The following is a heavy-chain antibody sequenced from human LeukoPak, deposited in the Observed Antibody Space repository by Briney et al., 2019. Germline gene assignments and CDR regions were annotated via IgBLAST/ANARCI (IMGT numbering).Heavy chain of an antibody. J-gene: IGHJ6*02. CDR2: IKQDGSEK. Sequence: GESLRLSCAASGFTFSSYWMSWVRQAPGKGLEWVANIKQDGSEKYYVDSVKGRFTISRDNAKNSLYLQMNSLRAEDTAVYYCARQDPIDYYYGMDVWGQGTTVTVSS. V-gene: IGHV3-7*01. CDR1: GFTFSSYW. CDR3: ARQDPIDYYYGMDV.